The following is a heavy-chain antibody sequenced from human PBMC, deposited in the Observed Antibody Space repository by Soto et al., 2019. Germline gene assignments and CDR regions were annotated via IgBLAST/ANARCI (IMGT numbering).Heavy chain of an antibody. CDR2: FYFTGNF. CDR3: ARYIGAIGRYYYGMNV. D-gene: IGHD6-13*01. J-gene: IGHJ6*02. Sequence: SETLSLTCTVSGGSISSYYWNWIRQPPGKGLEWIGYFYFTGNFSYNPSLKSPVTMSVDTSKNQFSLQLRSVTAADTAVYYCARYIGAIGRYYYGMNVWGHGTTVTVSS. CDR1: GGSISSYY. V-gene: IGHV4-59*01.